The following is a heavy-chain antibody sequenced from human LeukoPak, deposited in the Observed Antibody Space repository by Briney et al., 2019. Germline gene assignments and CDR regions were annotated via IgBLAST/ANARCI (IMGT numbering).Heavy chain of an antibody. CDR2: INPSGGST. D-gene: IGHD2-8*02. J-gene: IGHJ4*02. Sequence: ASVKVSCKASGYTFTSYYMHWVRQAPGQGLEWMGIINPSGGSTSYAQKFQGRVTMTEDTSTDTAYMELSSLRSEDTAVYYCATSGLNFDYWGQGTLVTVSS. CDR1: GYTFTSYY. CDR3: ATSGLNFDY. V-gene: IGHV1-46*01.